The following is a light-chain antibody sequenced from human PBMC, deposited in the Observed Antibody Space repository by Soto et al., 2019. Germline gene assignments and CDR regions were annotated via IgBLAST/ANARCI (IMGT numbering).Light chain of an antibody. CDR1: QGVTPAY. CDR3: QQYGGSPLFT. Sequence: EIVLTQSPGTLSLSPGDRATLSCRASQGVTPAYLAWYQHKPGQAPRLLIYGASHRATGIPDRFSGSGSGTDFTLTITRLEPEDFAVYSCQQYGGSPLFTFGPGTRVDLK. J-gene: IGKJ3*01. CDR2: GAS. V-gene: IGKV3-20*01.